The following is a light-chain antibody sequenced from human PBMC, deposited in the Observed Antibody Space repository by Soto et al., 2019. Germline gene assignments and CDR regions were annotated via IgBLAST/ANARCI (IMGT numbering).Light chain of an antibody. Sequence: VVLTQSPDTLSLPPGERATLSCRASQSVSSNLAWYQQKPGQAPRLLIYGASTRATGIPARFSGSGSGTEFTLTISSLQSEDFAVYYCQQYNNWPPGTFGQGTRLEIK. J-gene: IGKJ5*01. CDR3: QQYNNWPPGT. CDR2: GAS. V-gene: IGKV3-15*01. CDR1: QSVSSN.